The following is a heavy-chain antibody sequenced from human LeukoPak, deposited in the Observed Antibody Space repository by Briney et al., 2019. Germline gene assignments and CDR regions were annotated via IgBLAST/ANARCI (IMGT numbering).Heavy chain of an antibody. Sequence: SVKVSCKASGGTFSSYAISWVRQAPGQGLEWMGGIIPIFGTANYAQKFQGRVTITADESTSTAYMELSSLRSEDTAVYYCARYDVAGLILDYWGQGTLVTVSS. J-gene: IGHJ4*02. D-gene: IGHD6-19*01. V-gene: IGHV1-69*13. CDR3: ARYDVAGLILDY. CDR1: GGTFSSYA. CDR2: IIPIFGTA.